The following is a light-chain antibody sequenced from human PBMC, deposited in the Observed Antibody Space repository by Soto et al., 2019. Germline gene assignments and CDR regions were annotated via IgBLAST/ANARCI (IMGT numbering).Light chain of an antibody. Sequence: DIQMTQSPSTLSASVGDRVTISCRASQTISTWLAWYQQKPGKAPNLLIYKASSLESGVPSRFSGSGSGTEFTLTISSLQPDDFATYYCRQYNTFPLTFGGGTKVDI. CDR3: RQYNTFPLT. CDR2: KAS. CDR1: QTISTW. V-gene: IGKV1-5*03. J-gene: IGKJ4*01.